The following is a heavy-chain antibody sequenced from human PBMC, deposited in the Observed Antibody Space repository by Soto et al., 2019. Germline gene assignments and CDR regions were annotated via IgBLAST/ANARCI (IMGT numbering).Heavy chain of an antibody. CDR3: AKERGVLDAFDI. J-gene: IGHJ3*02. CDR2: ISSDGKNQ. V-gene: IGHV3-30*18. CDR1: GFTSSSFV. Sequence: QVQLVESGGGVVQPGRSLRLSCAASGFTSSSFVIHWVRQAPGKGLEWLAVISSDGKNQYYADSVKGRFTISRDNSKNTLYLQVNSLREEDTAVYFCAKERGVLDAFDIWGQGTMVTVSS. D-gene: IGHD3-10*01.